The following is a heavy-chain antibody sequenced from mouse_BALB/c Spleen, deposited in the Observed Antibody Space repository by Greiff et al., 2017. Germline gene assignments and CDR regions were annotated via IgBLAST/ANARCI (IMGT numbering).Heavy chain of an antibody. D-gene: IGHD1-1*02. CDR3: ARGGNYDAMDY. Sequence: EVKVVDSGGGLVKPGGSLKLSCAASGFTFSSYTMSWVRQTPEKRLEWVATISSGGGNTYYPDSVKGRFTISRDNAKNNLYLQMSSLRSEDTALYYCARGGNYDAMDYWGQGTSVTVSS. CDR2: ISSGGGNT. J-gene: IGHJ4*01. V-gene: IGHV5-9*03. CDR1: GFTFSSYT.